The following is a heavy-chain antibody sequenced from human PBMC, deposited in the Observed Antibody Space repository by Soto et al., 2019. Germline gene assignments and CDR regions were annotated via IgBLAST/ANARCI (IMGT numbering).Heavy chain of an antibody. V-gene: IGHV3-30*18. CDR2: ISYDGSNK. J-gene: IGHJ4*02. Sequence: GGSLRLSCAASGFTFSSYGMHWVRQAPGKGLEWVAVISYDGSNKYYADSVKGRFTISRDNSKNTLYLQMNSLRAEDTAVYYCAKEAPWDMIDHRGPPRYFDYRGQGTLLTVSS. D-gene: IGHD3-22*01. CDR1: GFTFSSYG. CDR3: AKEAPWDMIDHRGPPRYFDY.